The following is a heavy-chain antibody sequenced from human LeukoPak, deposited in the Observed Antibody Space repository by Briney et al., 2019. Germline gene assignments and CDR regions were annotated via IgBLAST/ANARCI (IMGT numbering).Heavy chain of an antibody. CDR1: GFTFSSYW. Sequence: PGGSLRLSCAASGFTFSSYWMSWVRQAPGRGLEWVANIKQDGSEKYYVDSVKGRFTISRDNAKNSLYLQMNSLRAEDTAVYYCARDNARSSGWYVESLGADYWGQGTLVTVSS. J-gene: IGHJ4*02. V-gene: IGHV3-7*01. D-gene: IGHD6-19*01. CDR3: ARDNARSSGWYVESLGADY. CDR2: IKQDGSEK.